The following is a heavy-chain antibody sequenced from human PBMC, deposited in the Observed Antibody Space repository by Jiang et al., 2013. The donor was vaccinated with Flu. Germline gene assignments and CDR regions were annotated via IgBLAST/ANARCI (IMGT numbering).Heavy chain of an antibody. CDR1: GFTFSSYS. D-gene: IGHD2-15*01. V-gene: IGHV3-21*01. CDR3: ARSSRVGRGSLYYFDY. J-gene: IGHJ4*02. Sequence: QLLESGGGLVKPGGSLRLSCAASGFTFSSYSMNWVRQAPGKGLEWVSSISSSSSYIYYADSVKGRFTISRDNAKNSLYLQMNSLRAEDTAVYYCARSSRVGRGSLYYFDYWGQGTLVTVSS. CDR2: ISSSSSYI.